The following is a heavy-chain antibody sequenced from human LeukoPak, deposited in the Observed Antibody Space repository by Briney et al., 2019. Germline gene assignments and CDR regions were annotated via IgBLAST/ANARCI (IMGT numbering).Heavy chain of an antibody. V-gene: IGHV4-59*01. CDR3: ARADYSNYGSVAQFDY. Sequence: SETLSLTCTVSGGAISSYYWSWIRQPPGKGLEWIGYIYYSGSTNYNPSLKSRVTISVDTSKNQFSLKLSSVTAADTAVYYCARADYSNYGSVAQFDYWGQGTLVTVSS. D-gene: IGHD4-11*01. CDR2: IYYSGST. CDR1: GGAISSYY. J-gene: IGHJ4*02.